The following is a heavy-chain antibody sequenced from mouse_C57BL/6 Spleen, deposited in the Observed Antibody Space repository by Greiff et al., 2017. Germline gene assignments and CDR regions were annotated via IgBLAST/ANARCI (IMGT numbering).Heavy chain of an antibody. CDR3: ARGEGNYGYFDV. V-gene: IGHV1-81*01. CDR1: GYTFTSYG. D-gene: IGHD2-1*01. J-gene: IGHJ1*03. CDR2: IYPRSGNT. Sequence: QVQLQQSGAELARPGASVKLSCKASGYTFTSYGISWVKQRTGQGLEWIGEIYPRSGNTYYNEKFKGKATLTADKSSSTAYMELRSLTSEDSAVYVCARGEGNYGYFDVWGTGTTVTVSS.